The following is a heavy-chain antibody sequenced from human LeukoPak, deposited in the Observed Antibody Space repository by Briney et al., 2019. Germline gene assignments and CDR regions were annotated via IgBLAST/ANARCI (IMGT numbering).Heavy chain of an antibody. CDR2: FDPEDGET. V-gene: IGHV1-24*01. Sequence: GASVKVSCKVSGYTLTELSMHWVRQAPGKGLEWMGGFDPEDGETIYAQKFQGRVTMTEDTSTDTAYMELSSLRSEDTAVYYCATDSITMVRGVYFGYWGQGTLVTVSS. CDR1: GYTLTELS. CDR3: ATDSITMVRGVYFGY. D-gene: IGHD3-10*01. J-gene: IGHJ4*02.